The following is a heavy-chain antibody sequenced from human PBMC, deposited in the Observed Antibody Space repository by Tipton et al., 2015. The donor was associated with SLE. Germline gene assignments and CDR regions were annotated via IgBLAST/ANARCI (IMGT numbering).Heavy chain of an antibody. D-gene: IGHD1-14*01. CDR2: IYYSGST. CDR1: GGSISFGNYY. CDR3: ARGGSGAFDI. J-gene: IGHJ3*02. V-gene: IGHV4-61*01. Sequence: TLSLTCSVSGGSISFGNYYWSWIRQPPGKGLEWIGYIYYSGSTNYNPSLRSRVTISVDTSKNQFSLKLSSLTAADTAVYYCARGGSGAFDIWGQGTVVTVSS.